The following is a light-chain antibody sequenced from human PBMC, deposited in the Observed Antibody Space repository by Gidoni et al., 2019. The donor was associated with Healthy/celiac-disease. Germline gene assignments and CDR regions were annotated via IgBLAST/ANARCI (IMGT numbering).Light chain of an antibody. J-gene: IGKJ4*01. CDR2: AAS. CDR1: QRISYY. Sequence: LLLPQPPSSLSASARDRVTNTCRASQRISYYLAWFQQKPGKATKTLIYAASSLQSGVTSKCSGSGAGKDFTLTISSKQPEDDATYYWQQGNSYPRTFGEGTKVEIK. CDR3: QQGNSYPRT. V-gene: IGKV1-16*02.